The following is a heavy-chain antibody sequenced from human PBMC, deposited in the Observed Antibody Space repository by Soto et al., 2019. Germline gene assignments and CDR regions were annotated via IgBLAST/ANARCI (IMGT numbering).Heavy chain of an antibody. V-gene: IGHV4-31*03. CDR3: ARSEDINYYYYMDV. J-gene: IGHJ6*03. CDR2: IYYSGST. Sequence: SETLSLTCTVSGGSIISGGYYWSWIRQHPGKGLEWIGYIYYSGSTYYHPSLKSRITISIDTSKNQFSLKLSSVTAADTAVYFCARSEDINYYYYMDVWGKGTTVT. CDR1: GGSIISGGYY. D-gene: IGHD2-15*01.